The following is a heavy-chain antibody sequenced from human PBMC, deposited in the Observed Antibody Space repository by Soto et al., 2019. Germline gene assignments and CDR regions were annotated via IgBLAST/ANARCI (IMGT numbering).Heavy chain of an antibody. J-gene: IGHJ6*02. Sequence: SETLSLTCTVSGGSISSSSYYWGWIRQPPGKGLEWIGSIYYSGSTYYNPSLKSRVTISVDTSKNQFSLKLSSVTAADTAVYYCARRQTTVTTWGDYYYYGMDVWGQGTTVTVSS. CDR1: GGSISSSSYY. D-gene: IGHD4-17*01. CDR3: ARRQTTVTTWGDYYYYGMDV. CDR2: IYYSGST. V-gene: IGHV4-39*01.